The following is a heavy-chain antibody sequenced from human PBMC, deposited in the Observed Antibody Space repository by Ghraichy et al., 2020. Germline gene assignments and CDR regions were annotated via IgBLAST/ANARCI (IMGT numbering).Heavy chain of an antibody. D-gene: IGHD3-3*01. Sequence: ASVKVSCKASGYTFSSYGISWVRQAPGQGLEWMGWISAYNGNTNYAQRLQGRVTMTTDTSTSTAYMELRSLRSDDTAVYYCARFGDFWSGSPNYYYYGMDVWGQGTTVTVSS. CDR2: ISAYNGNT. J-gene: IGHJ6*02. CDR3: ARFGDFWSGSPNYYYYGMDV. CDR1: GYTFSSYG. V-gene: IGHV1-18*01.